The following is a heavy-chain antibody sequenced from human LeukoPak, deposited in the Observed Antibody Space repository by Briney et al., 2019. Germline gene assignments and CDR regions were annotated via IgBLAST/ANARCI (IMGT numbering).Heavy chain of an antibody. D-gene: IGHD5-24*01. CDR3: ASRLDGYYSRPFDY. J-gene: IGHJ4*02. CDR2: INHSGST. Sequence: SETLSLTCAVYGGSFSGYYWSWIRQPPGMGLEWIGEINHSGSTNYNPSLKSRVTISVDTSKNQFSLKLSSVTAADTAVYYCASRLDGYYSRPFDYWGQGTLVTVSS. V-gene: IGHV4-34*01. CDR1: GGSFSGYY.